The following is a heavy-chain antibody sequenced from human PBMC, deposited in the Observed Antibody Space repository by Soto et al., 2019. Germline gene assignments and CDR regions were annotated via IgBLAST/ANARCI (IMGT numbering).Heavy chain of an antibody. V-gene: IGHV4-34*04. J-gene: IGHJ4*02. CDR2: INHSGST. CDR3: ARVHSGSCSFQRTRFHY. Sequence: SETLSLTCAVYGGSFSGYYWSWIRQPPGKGLEWIGEINHSGSTNHNPSLKSRATISVDTPKNQFSLKLSSVTAADTAVYYCARVHSGSCSFQRTRFHYWGQLRLRTV. D-gene: IGHD1-26*01. CDR1: GGSFSGYY.